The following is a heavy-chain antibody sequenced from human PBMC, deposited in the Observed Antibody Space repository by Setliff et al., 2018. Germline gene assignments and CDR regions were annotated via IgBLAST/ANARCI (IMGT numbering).Heavy chain of an antibody. Sequence: PSETLSLTCSVFGDSLTRSSSWWGWIRQPAGKGLEWIGNIYSSGTTKYNPSLKSRVTISGDTSKNQFSLKLSSVTAADTAVYYCAREAPYYNFWSGYSDYWGQGTLVTVSS. J-gene: IGHJ4*02. CDR3: AREAPYYNFWSGYSDY. CDR1: GDSLTRSSSW. D-gene: IGHD3-3*01. CDR2: IYSSGTT. V-gene: IGHV4-61*10.